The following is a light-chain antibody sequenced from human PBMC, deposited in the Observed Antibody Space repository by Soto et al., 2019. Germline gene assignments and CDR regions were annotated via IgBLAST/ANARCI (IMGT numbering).Light chain of an antibody. CDR1: SSNIGAGYD. CDR3: QSYDSSLSGSV. CDR2: GNS. Sequence: QSVLTQPPSVSGAPGQRVTISCTGRSSNIGAGYDVHWYQQLPGTAPKLLIYGNSNRPSGVPDRFSGSKSGTSASLAIPGLQAEDEADYYCQSYDSSLSGSVFGGVTKLTVL. V-gene: IGLV1-40*01. J-gene: IGLJ2*01.